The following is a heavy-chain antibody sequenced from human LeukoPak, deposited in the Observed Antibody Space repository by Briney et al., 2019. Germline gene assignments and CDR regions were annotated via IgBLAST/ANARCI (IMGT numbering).Heavy chain of an antibody. V-gene: IGHV6-1*01. D-gene: IGHD2-15*01. CDR3: ARSEYCSGGSCSGAYYFDY. CDR2: TYYRSKWYN. Sequence: SQTLSLTCAISGDSVSSNSAAWNWIRQSPSRGLESLGRTYYRSKWYNDYAVSVKSRITINPDTSKNQFSLQLNSVTPEDTAVYYCARSEYCSGGSCSGAYYFDYWGQGTLVTVSS. J-gene: IGHJ4*02. CDR1: GDSVSSNSAA.